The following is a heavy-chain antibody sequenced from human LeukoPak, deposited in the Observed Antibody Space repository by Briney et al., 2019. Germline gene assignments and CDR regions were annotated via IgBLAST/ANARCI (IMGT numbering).Heavy chain of an antibody. V-gene: IGHV4-34*01. CDR2: INHSGST. CDR1: GGSFSGYY. Sequence: ETLSLTCAVYGGSFSGYYWSWIRQPPGKGLEWIGEINHSGSTNYNPSLKSRVTISVDTSKNQFSLKLSSVTAADTAVYYCARGGRWLQLLDYWGQGTLVTVSS. D-gene: IGHD5-24*01. CDR3: ARGGRWLQLLDY. J-gene: IGHJ4*02.